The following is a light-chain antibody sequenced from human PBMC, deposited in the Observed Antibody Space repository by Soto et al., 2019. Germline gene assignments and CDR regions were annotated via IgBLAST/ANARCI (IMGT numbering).Light chain of an antibody. Sequence: EIVLTQSPGTLSLSPGERATLSCRASQSVSSSYLAWYQQKPGQAPRLLIHGAARRATGIPDRISGSGSGKEFTLTISRLEPEDFAVYYCQQYGSSPLVTFGQGTRLEIK. V-gene: IGKV3-20*01. CDR3: QQYGSSPLVT. CDR1: QSVSSSY. J-gene: IGKJ5*01. CDR2: GAA.